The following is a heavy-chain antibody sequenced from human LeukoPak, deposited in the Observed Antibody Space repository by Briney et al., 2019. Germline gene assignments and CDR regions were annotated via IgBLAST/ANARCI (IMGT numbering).Heavy chain of an antibody. CDR1: GGSMISYY. D-gene: IGHD3-22*01. V-gene: IGHV4-59*08. Sequence: SETLSLTCTVSGGSMISYYWGWIRQPPGKGLEWIGYIYYSGSTNYNPSLKSRVTISVDTSKNQFSLKLSSVTAADTAVYYCARGVSYYDSSGYYNEYFQHWGQGTLVTVSS. CDR2: IYYSGST. CDR3: ARGVSYYDSSGYYNEYFQH. J-gene: IGHJ1*01.